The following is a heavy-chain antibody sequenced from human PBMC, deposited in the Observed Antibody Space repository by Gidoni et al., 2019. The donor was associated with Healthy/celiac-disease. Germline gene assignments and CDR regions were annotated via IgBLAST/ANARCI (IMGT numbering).Heavy chain of an antibody. CDR3: ARDYPFGNTFFDY. V-gene: IGHV1-18*01. Sequence: QVQLVQSGPEVKKPGASVKASSKASGYTFTSYGTSWVRQAPGQGLEWRGWISAYNGNTNYAQKLQGRVTMTTDTATSTAYMELRSLRSDDTAVYYCARDYPFGNTFFDYWGQGTLVTVSS. J-gene: IGHJ4*02. CDR2: ISAYNGNT. D-gene: IGHD3-16*01. CDR1: GYTFTSYG.